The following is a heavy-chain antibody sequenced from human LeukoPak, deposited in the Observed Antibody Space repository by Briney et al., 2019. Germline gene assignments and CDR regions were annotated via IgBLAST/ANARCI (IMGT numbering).Heavy chain of an antibody. V-gene: IGHV3-48*04. J-gene: IGHJ4*02. CDR3: VREVTVMSYFDY. D-gene: IGHD2-21*02. CDR1: GFTFSSYS. CDR2: ISSSSSSSSTI. Sequence: GGSLRLSCAASGFTFSSYSMNWVRQAPGKGLEWVSYISSSSSSSSTIYYADSVKGRFTISRDNAKNSLYLQMNSLRAEDTAVYYCVREVTVMSYFDYWGQGILVTVSS.